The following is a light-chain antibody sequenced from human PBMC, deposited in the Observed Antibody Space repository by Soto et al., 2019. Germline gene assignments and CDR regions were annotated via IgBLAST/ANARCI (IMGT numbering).Light chain of an antibody. CDR1: QSVSSN. Sequence: EILMTQSPVTLSASPGERVTLSCRASQSVSSNLAWYQQKPGQAPSLLIYGAFTRATGIPARFSGTGSGTEFTLTISSLQSEDFVLYYCQQYNDWPLTFGQGTKVDIK. CDR3: QQYNDWPLT. V-gene: IGKV3-15*01. J-gene: IGKJ1*01. CDR2: GAF.